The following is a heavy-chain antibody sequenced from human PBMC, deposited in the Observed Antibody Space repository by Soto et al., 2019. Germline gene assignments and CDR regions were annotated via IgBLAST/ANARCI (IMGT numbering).Heavy chain of an antibody. Sequence: GGSLRLSCAASGFTFSSYWMHWVRQAPGKGLVWVSRINSDGSSTSYADSVKGRFTISRDNAKNTLYLQMNSLRAEDTAVYYCAREYSYGRYDAFDIWGQGTMVTVSS. D-gene: IGHD5-18*01. CDR1: GFTFSSYW. V-gene: IGHV3-74*01. J-gene: IGHJ3*02. CDR3: AREYSYGRYDAFDI. CDR2: INSDGSST.